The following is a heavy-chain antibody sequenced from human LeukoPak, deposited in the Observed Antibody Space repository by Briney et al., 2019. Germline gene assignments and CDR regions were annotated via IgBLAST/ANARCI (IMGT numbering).Heavy chain of an antibody. Sequence: GGSLRLSCAASGFTFSSYGMHWVRQAPGKGLEWVAVIWYDGSNKYYADSVKGRFTISRDNSKNTLYLQMNSLRAEDTAVYYCARANYGDYPPGAFDIWGQGTMVTVSS. V-gene: IGHV3-33*01. CDR3: ARANYGDYPPGAFDI. CDR2: IWYDGSNK. CDR1: GFTFSSYG. D-gene: IGHD4-17*01. J-gene: IGHJ3*02.